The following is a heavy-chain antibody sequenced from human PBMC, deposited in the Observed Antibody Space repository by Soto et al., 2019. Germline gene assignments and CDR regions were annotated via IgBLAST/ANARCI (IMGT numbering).Heavy chain of an antibody. CDR3: TSPYCSTTSCHALDY. CDR1: GFTFSGSD. Sequence: GGSLRLSCAASGFTFSGSDMHWVRQASGKGLEWIGRIRNKANNYATEYAASLKGRFTISRDDAKNTAYLQMSSLEAEDTAVYYCTSPYCSTTSCHALDYWGRGILVTVSS. CDR2: IRNKANNYAT. D-gene: IGHD2-2*01. J-gene: IGHJ4*02. V-gene: IGHV3-73*01.